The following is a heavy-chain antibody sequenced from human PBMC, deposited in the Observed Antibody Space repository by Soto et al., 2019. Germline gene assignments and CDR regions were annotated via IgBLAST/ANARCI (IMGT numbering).Heavy chain of an antibody. Sequence: SETLSLTCAVSGGSFTSNNWWTWVRQPPGQGLEWIGEIYRTGSTNYNPSLKSRVTISLDKSENQFSLKVTSLTAADTAVYYCASRDPGTSVDYWGQGPLVTVSS. D-gene: IGHD1-7*01. V-gene: IGHV4-4*02. J-gene: IGHJ4*02. CDR1: GGSFTSNNW. CDR2: IYRTGST. CDR3: ASRDPGTSVDY.